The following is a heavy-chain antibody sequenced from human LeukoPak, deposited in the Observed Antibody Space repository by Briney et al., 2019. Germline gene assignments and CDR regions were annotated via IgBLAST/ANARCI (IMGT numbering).Heavy chain of an antibody. D-gene: IGHD5-18*01. J-gene: IGHJ4*02. CDR1: RFTLSNYG. V-gene: IGHV3-30*18. CDR2: ISYDGSNE. Sequence: GGSLRLSCAASRFTLSNYGMHWVRQAPGKGLEWVAFISYDGSNEYYADSVKGRFTISRDTSKNTLYLQMNSLRAEDTAVYYCAKDIRGYRYGYVDYWGQGTLVTVSS. CDR3: AKDIRGYRYGYVDY.